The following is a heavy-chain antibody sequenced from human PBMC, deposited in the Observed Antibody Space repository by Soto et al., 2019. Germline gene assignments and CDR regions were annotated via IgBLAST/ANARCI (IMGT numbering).Heavy chain of an antibody. V-gene: IGHV1-69*13. D-gene: IGHD2-2*02. CDR1: GVTFSSYA. CDR2: IIPIFGTA. CDR3: ARARCSSTSCYKATRSAFDI. J-gene: IGHJ3*02. Sequence: ASVKVSCKASGVTFSSYAISWVRQAPGQGLEWMGGIIPIFGTANYAQKFQGRVTITADESTSTAYMELSSLRSEDTAVYYCARARCSSTSCYKATRSAFDIWGQGTMVTVSS.